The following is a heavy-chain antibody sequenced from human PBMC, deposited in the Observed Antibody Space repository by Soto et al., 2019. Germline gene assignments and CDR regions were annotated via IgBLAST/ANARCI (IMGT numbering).Heavy chain of an antibody. CDR2: VCCIGNT. D-gene: IGHD2-15*01. V-gene: IGHV4-39*01. J-gene: IGHJ4*02. CDR1: GGSVTSGSSY. Sequence: SETLSLTCSVSGGSVTSGSSYWGWVRQAPGKGLEWIGDVCCIGNTSYNADLMARLTISVDTSNAHFPLRLSAVTDADYAFSFCVRLTSRLAADKHGRSNYLDAWGPGTLVTVSS. CDR3: VRLTSRLAADKHGRSNYLDA.